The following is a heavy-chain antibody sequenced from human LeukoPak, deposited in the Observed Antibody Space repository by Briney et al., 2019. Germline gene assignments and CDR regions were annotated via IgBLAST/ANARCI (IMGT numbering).Heavy chain of an antibody. CDR2: INPSGGST. V-gene: IGHV1-46*01. D-gene: IGHD2-21*02. CDR1: GYTFTGYY. CDR3: ARDEAYCGGDCYSWGYYYGMDV. Sequence: GASVKVSCKASGYTFTGYYMHWVRQAPGQGLEWMGIINPSGGSTSYAQKFQGRVTMTRDTSTSTVYMELSSLRSEDTAVYYCARDEAYCGGDCYSWGYYYGMDVWGQGTTVTVSS. J-gene: IGHJ6*02.